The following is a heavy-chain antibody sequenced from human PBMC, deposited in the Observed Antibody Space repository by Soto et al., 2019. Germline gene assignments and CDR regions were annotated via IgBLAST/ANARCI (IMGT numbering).Heavy chain of an antibody. Sequence: EVQLVESGGGLVQPGGSLRLSCAASGFTFIDHYMDWVRQSPGKGLEWVGRIKNKANSYTTQYAASVKGRFTISRDDSKNSLFLQMNSLKTDDTAVYYCTRVRLVAPIRYFDYWGQGTLVTVSS. CDR1: GFTFIDHY. V-gene: IGHV3-72*01. J-gene: IGHJ4*02. CDR2: IKNKANSYTT. D-gene: IGHD5-12*01. CDR3: TRVRLVAPIRYFDY.